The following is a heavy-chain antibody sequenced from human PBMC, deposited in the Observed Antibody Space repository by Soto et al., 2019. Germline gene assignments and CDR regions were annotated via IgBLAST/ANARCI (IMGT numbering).Heavy chain of an antibody. CDR2: IRAYNGNT. CDR3: ARDLPTMEV. Sequence: HVQLVQSGAEVKKPGASVNVSCKASGYTFTSYGITWVRQAPGQGLEWMGWIRAYNGNTNYAQKLQGRVTMTTDTSTSTAYIELRSLRSVDTAVYYCARDLPTMEVCGKGTTVNVPS. V-gene: IGHV1-18*01. CDR1: GYTFTSYG. J-gene: IGHJ6*04.